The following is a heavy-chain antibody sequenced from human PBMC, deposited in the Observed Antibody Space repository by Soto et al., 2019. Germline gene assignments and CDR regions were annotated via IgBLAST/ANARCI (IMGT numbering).Heavy chain of an antibody. D-gene: IGHD6-13*01. Sequence: PSETLSLTCTVSGGSISSYYWSWIRQPPGKGLEWIGYIYYSGSTNYNPSLKSRVTISVDTSKNQFSLKLSSVTAADTAVYYCARVHSSSWYGTYYYYYYGMDVWGQGTTVTVSS. J-gene: IGHJ6*02. CDR3: ARVHSSSWYGTYYYYYYGMDV. V-gene: IGHV4-59*01. CDR2: IYYSGST. CDR1: GGSISSYY.